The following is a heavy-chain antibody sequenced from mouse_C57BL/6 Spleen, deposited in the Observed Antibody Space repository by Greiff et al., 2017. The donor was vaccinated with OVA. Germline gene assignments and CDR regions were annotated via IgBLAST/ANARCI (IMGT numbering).Heavy chain of an antibody. Sequence: EVKLQESGPGLVKPSQSLSLTCSVTGYSITSGYYWNWIRQFPGNKLEWMGYISYDGSNNYNPSLKNRISITRDTSKNQFFLKLNSVTTEDTATYYCARLLLRYYFDYWGQGTTLTVSS. V-gene: IGHV3-6*01. CDR2: ISYDGSN. CDR3: ARLLLRYYFDY. J-gene: IGHJ2*01. D-gene: IGHD1-1*01. CDR1: GYSITSGYY.